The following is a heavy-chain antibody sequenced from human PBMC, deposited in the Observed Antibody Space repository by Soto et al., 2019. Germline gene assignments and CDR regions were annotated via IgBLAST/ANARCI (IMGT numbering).Heavy chain of an antibody. CDR1: VFTLINYY. D-gene: IGHD5-12*01. CDR2: IDIAGDT. CDR3: ARASRWLQARYFDL. Sequence: PGGSLRLSCGATVFTLINYYIHCVRQVTGKVLEWVSAIDIAGDTYYADPVKGRFTISRESAKTYVYLQMNKRRVGARDGSRCARASRWLQARYFDLWGRGSLVNVSA. V-gene: IGHV3-13*01. J-gene: IGHJ2*01.